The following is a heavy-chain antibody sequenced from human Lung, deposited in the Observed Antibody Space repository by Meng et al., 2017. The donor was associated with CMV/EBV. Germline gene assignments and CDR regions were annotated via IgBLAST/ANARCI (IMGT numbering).Heavy chain of an antibody. CDR2: IQYRGST. D-gene: IGHD2-15*01. V-gene: IGHV4-39*07. CDR3: ARVGEIVVVVDGTAQFSEVFDD. Sequence: SXTLSLXCSASGGSISSSPHYWAWIRQPPGRSLEWIGTIQYRGSTYYNPSLKSRVTTSIDTSKNQFSLTLKSVAAADTAVYYCARVGEIVVVVDGTAQFSEVFDDXGQGXLVTVSS. J-gene: IGHJ4*02. CDR1: GGSISSSPHY.